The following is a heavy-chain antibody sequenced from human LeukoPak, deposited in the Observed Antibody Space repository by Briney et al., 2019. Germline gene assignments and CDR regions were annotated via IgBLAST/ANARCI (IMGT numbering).Heavy chain of an antibody. CDR3: ARHFDWSDAFEI. Sequence: SETLSLTRTFSGGSNSSYYWNWIRQPPGKGLEWIGYIYYSGSTNYNPSLKSRVTISVATSTAQFSMKLSSVTAADTAVYYCARHFDWSDAFEIWGLGTMVTVSS. CDR2: IYYSGST. D-gene: IGHD3-9*01. CDR1: GGSNSSYY. J-gene: IGHJ3*02. V-gene: IGHV4-59*01.